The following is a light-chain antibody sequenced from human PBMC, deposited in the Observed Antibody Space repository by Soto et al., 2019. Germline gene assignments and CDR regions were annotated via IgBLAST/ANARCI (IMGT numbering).Light chain of an antibody. CDR3: QQYANSRT. Sequence: IVLTQSPGTLSLSPGEGATLSCRASQSLTRNYLAWYQKRPGKAPRLLIYGASTRATGIPDRFSGSGSGTDFTLTISRLEAEDFAVYYCQQYANSRTFGGGTKVEV. V-gene: IGKV3-20*01. CDR2: GAS. CDR1: QSLTRNY. J-gene: IGKJ4*01.